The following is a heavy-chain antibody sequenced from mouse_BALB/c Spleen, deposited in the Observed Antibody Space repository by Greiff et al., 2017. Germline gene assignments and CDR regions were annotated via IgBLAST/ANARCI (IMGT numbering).Heavy chain of an antibody. CDR1: GFTFSSYG. J-gene: IGHJ2*01. CDR2: ISSGGSYT. CDR3: ARSLFITTVVATSGVDY. D-gene: IGHD1-1*01. Sequence: DVQLQESGGDLVKPGGSLKLSCAASGFTFSSYGMSWVRQTPDKRLEWVATISSGGSYTYYPDSVKGRFTISRDNAKNTLYLQMSSLKSEDTAMYYCARSLFITTVVATSGVDYWGQGTTLTVSS. V-gene: IGHV5-6*01.